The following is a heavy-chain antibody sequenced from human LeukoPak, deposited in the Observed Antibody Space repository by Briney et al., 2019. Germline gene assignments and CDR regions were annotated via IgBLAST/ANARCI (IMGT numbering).Heavy chain of an antibody. V-gene: IGHV3-23*01. J-gene: IGHJ4*02. Sequence: PGGSLRLSCAASGFTFSSYAMSWVRQAPGKGLEWVSAISGSGGSTYYADSVKGRFTISRDSSKKTLYLQMSSLRAEDTAVYYCVREDLGIEYWGQGTLVTVS. CDR1: GFTFSSYA. D-gene: IGHD3/OR15-3a*01. CDR2: ISGSGGST. CDR3: VREDLGIEY.